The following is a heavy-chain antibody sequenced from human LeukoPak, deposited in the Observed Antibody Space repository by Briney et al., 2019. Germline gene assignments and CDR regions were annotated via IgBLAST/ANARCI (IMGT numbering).Heavy chain of an antibody. Sequence: PGGSLRLSCAASGFTFSSYSMNWVRQAPGKGLEWVSSISSSTSYIYYADSVKGRFTISRDNAKNSLYLQMNSLRAEDTAVYYCARDTFYYDSSGLDYLGQGTLVTVSS. V-gene: IGHV3-21*01. D-gene: IGHD3-22*01. CDR3: ARDTFYYDSSGLDY. CDR2: ISSSTSYI. CDR1: GFTFSSYS. J-gene: IGHJ4*02.